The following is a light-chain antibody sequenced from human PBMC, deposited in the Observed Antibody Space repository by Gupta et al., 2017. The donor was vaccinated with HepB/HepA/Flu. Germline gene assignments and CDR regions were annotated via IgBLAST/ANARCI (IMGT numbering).Light chain of an antibody. CDR1: QSLLDTSNNKKY. CDR2: WAS. CDR3: QQYWSIPYT. Sequence: VMPQSPDFLAMCLGERDHLNCKSSQSLLDTSNNKKYVSWYQKKPGHPPKMLIYWASTRDSGVPYRFSGSGSGTDFTLTINSLQAEDVAVYYCQQYWSIPYTFGQGTKLEI. V-gene: IGKV4-1*01. J-gene: IGKJ2*01.